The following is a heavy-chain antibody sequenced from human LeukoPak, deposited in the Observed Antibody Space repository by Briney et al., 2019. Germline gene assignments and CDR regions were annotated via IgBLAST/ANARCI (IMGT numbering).Heavy chain of an antibody. Sequence: PGGSLRLSCAASGFTFSSYAMSWVRRAPGKGLEWVSAISGSGGSTYYADSVKGRFTISRDNSKNTLYLQMNSLRAEDTAVYYCAKDTVEYYYDSSGYYWGQGTLVTVSS. J-gene: IGHJ4*02. D-gene: IGHD3-22*01. CDR3: AKDTVEYYYDSSGYY. CDR2: ISGSGGST. V-gene: IGHV3-23*01. CDR1: GFTFSSYA.